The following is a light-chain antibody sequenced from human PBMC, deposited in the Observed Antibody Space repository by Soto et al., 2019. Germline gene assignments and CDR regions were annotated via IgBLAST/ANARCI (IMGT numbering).Light chain of an antibody. J-gene: IGKJ1*01. CDR1: QSVSSNF. CDR2: GAS. CDR3: QQYGTSPPT. V-gene: IGKV3-20*01. Sequence: EIVLTQSPGTLSLSPGERATLSCRASQSVSSNFLAWYQQKPGQAPRLLIYGASSRATGIPDRFSGSGSGTDFTLTFSRLEPEDFAVYYCQQYGTSPPTFGQGTK.